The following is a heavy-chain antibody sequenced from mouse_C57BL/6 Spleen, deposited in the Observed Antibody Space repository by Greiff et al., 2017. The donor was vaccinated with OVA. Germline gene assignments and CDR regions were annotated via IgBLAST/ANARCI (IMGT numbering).Heavy chain of an antibody. J-gene: IGHJ1*03. CDR1: GYTFTSYW. Sequence: QVQLQQPGTELVKPGASVKLSCKASGYTFTSYWMHWVKQRPGQGLEWIGNINPSNGGPNYNEKFKSKATLTVDKSSSTAYMQLSSLTSEDSAVYYCAREGGSSSLTKYFDVWGTGTTVTVSS. D-gene: IGHD1-1*01. V-gene: IGHV1-53*01. CDR2: INPSNGGP. CDR3: AREGGSSSLTKYFDV.